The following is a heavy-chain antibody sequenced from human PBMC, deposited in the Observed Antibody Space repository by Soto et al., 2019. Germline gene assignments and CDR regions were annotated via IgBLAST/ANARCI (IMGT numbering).Heavy chain of an antibody. V-gene: IGHV3-23*01. CDR1: GFTFSSHA. D-gene: IGHD6-13*01. Sequence: TGGSLRLSFAASGFTFSSHAMSWVRQAPGKGLEWVSAISGSGGSTYYADSVKGRFTISRDNSKNTLYLQMNSLRAEDTAVYYCAKDISSSWYGYWGQGTLVTVS. CDR3: AKDISSSWYGY. CDR2: ISGSGGST. J-gene: IGHJ4*02.